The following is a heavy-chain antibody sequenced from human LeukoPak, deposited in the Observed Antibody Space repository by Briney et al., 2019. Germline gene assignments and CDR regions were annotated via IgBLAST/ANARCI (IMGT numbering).Heavy chain of an antibody. CDR1: GFTFSSYW. D-gene: IGHD3-10*01. CDR2: IKQDGSEK. CDR3: ARDLGGEGGAFDI. Sequence: GVSLRLSCAASGFTFSSYWMSWVRQAPGKGLEWVANIKQDGSEKYYVDSVKGRFTISRDNAKNSLYLQMNSLRAEDTAVYYCARDLGGEGGAFDIWGQGTMVTVSS. V-gene: IGHV3-7*01. J-gene: IGHJ3*02.